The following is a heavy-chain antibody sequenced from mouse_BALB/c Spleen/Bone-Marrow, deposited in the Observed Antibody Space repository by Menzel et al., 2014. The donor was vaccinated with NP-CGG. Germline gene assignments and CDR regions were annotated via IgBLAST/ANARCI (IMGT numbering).Heavy chain of an antibody. J-gene: IGHJ4*01. D-gene: IGHD2-10*02. CDR3: ARSGYGDYYAMDY. Sequence: EVKLMEPGGGLVQPGGSRKLSCAASGFTFSSFGIHWVRQAPEKGLEWVAYISSGSSTIYYADTVKGRFTISRDNPKNTLFLQMASLRSEDTAMYYCARSGYGDYYAMDYWGQGTSVTVSS. CDR1: GFTFSSFG. V-gene: IGHV5-17*02. CDR2: ISSGSSTI.